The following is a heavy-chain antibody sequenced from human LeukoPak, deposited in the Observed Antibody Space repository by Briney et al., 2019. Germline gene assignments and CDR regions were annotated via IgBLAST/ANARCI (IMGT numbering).Heavy chain of an antibody. V-gene: IGHV3-66*01. D-gene: IGHD3-3*01. CDR1: GFTFSSYA. J-gene: IGHJ4*02. CDR2: IYSGGST. Sequence: GGSLRLSCAASGFTFSSYAMSWVRQAPGKGLEWVSVIYSGGSTYYADSVKGRFTISRDNSKNTLYLQMNSLRAEDTAVYYCARGAAGITIFGVVTTHFDYWGQGTLVTVSS. CDR3: ARGAAGITIFGVVTTHFDY.